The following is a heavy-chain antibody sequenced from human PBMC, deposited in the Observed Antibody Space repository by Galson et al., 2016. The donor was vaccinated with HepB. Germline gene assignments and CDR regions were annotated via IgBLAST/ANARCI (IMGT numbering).Heavy chain of an antibody. CDR2: TYISEST. CDR3: ARGGLGFASWHYSFDS. CDR1: GASTSSDKYY. V-gene: IGHV4-61*02. Sequence: TLSLTCTVSGASTSSDKYYWTWIRQPAGKGLEWIGRTYISESTYYNPSLKSRVTISVDASKNQFSLRLTSVTAADTAVYFCARGGLGFASWHYSFDSWGQGTLVTVSS. J-gene: IGHJ4*02. D-gene: IGHD3-16*01.